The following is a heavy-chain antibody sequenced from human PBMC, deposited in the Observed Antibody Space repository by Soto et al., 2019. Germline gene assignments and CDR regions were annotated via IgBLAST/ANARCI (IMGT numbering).Heavy chain of an antibody. J-gene: IGHJ4*02. CDR3: ARRQTHYDFWSGYLYYFDY. V-gene: IGHV3-74*01. D-gene: IGHD3-3*01. CDR1: GFTFSSYW. Sequence: EVQLVESGGGLVQPGGSLRLSCAASGFTFSSYWMHWVRQAPGKGLVWVSRINSDGSSTSYADSVKGRFTISRDNAKNTLYLQMNSLRAEDTAVYYCARRQTHYDFWSGYLYYFDYWGQGTLVTVSS. CDR2: INSDGSST.